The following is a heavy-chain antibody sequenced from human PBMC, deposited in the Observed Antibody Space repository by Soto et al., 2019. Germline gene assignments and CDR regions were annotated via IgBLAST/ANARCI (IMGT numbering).Heavy chain of an antibody. CDR1: GYTFTSYG. D-gene: IGHD3-3*01. V-gene: IGHV1-18*01. J-gene: IGHJ6*02. CDR2: ISAYNGNT. Sequence: ASVKVSCKASGYTFTSYGISWVRQAPGQGLEWMGWISAYNGNTNYAQKLQGRVTMATDTSTSTAYMELRSLRSDDTAVCYCARDPAKVTIFGARYYGMDVWGQGTTVTVSS. CDR3: ARDPAKVTIFGARYYGMDV.